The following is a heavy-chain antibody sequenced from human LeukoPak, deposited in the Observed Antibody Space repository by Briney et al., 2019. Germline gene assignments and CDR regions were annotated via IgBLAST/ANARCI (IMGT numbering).Heavy chain of an antibody. CDR2: IYHSGST. Sequence: PSQTLSLTCAVSGGSISSGGYSRSWIRQHPGKGLEWIGYIYHSGSTYYNPSLKSRVTISVDRSKNQFSLRLSSVTAADTAVYYCARGRYYDFWSGYLDWYFDLWGRGTLVTVSS. D-gene: IGHD3-3*01. CDR1: GGSISSGGYS. V-gene: IGHV4-30-2*01. J-gene: IGHJ2*01. CDR3: ARGRYYDFWSGYLDWYFDL.